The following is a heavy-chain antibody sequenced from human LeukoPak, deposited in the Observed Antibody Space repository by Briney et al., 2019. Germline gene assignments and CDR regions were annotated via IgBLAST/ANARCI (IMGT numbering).Heavy chain of an antibody. V-gene: IGHV3-30*04. CDR1: GFTFSTHA. D-gene: IGHD2-15*01. CDR3: ARVHLGGGHARADY. CDR2: TSFDGTNK. Sequence: PGRSLRLSCAASGFTFSTHAMHWVRQAPGKGLQWVAYTSFDGTNKHYADSVKGRLTVSRDNSQNTLYLQIDSLRPEDTAIYYCARVHLGGGHARADYWGQGTLVTVSS. J-gene: IGHJ4*02.